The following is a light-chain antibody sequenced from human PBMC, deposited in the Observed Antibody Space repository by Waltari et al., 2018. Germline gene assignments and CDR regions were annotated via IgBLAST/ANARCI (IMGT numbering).Light chain of an antibody. Sequence: EIVLTPSPGTLSLSPGERATLSCRASQSVATYLAWYQQKTGQAPRLLIYGASSRATGVPDRFSASGSGTDFSLTISSLEPEDFAVYYCQQYVRLPVTFGQGTKVEIK. V-gene: IGKV3-20*01. CDR3: QQYVRLPVT. CDR1: QSVATY. J-gene: IGKJ1*01. CDR2: GAS.